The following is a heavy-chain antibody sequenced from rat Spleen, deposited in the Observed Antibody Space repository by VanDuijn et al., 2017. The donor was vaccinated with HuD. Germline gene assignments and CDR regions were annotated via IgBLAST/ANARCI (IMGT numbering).Heavy chain of an antibody. CDR1: GFTFSDYD. CDR3: TTVTEDIVELFAY. D-gene: IGHD1-11*01. J-gene: IGHJ3*01. Sequence: EVQLVESGGGLVQPGRSLKLSCAASGFTFSDYDMAWVRQAPKTGLEWVATINYDSTSTHYRDFVKGRFIISRDNAKSTLYLQMDSLRSEDTATYYCTTVTEDIVELFAYWGQGTLVTVSS. V-gene: IGHV5-7*01. CDR2: INYDSTST.